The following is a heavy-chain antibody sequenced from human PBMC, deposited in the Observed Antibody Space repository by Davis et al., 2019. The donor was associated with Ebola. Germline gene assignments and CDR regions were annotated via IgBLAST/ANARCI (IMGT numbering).Heavy chain of an antibody. Sequence: GESLKISCAASGFSFSSYWMSWVRQAPGKGLEWVAVIWYDGSNKYYADSVKGRFTISRDNSKNTLYLQMSSLRAEDTALYYCAKDPDYWGQGTLVTVSA. CDR3: AKDPDY. CDR2: IWYDGSNK. V-gene: IGHV3-30*02. CDR1: GFSFSSYW. J-gene: IGHJ4*02.